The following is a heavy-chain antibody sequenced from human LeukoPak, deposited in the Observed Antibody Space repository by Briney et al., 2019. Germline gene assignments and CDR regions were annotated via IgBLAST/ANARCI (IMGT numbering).Heavy chain of an antibody. Sequence: GGSLRLSCAASGFTFSSYGMSWVRQAPGKGLEWISAISGSGGSTYYADFVKGRFTISRDNAKNSLYLQMNSLRAEDTAVYYCATSPLPGSYAFDIWGQGTMVTVSS. V-gene: IGHV3-23*01. CDR1: GFTFSSYG. J-gene: IGHJ3*02. CDR2: ISGSGGST. CDR3: ATSPLPGSYAFDI.